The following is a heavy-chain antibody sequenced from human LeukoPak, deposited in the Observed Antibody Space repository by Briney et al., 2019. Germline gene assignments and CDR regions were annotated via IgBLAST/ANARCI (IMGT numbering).Heavy chain of an antibody. CDR1: GFTFSSYG. CDR3: AKEPHPAAYYDTTMTLDY. V-gene: IGHV3-30*18. D-gene: IGHD3-22*01. CDR2: ISYDGSNK. J-gene: IGHJ4*02. Sequence: GGSLRLSCAASGFTFSSYGMHWVRQAPGKGLEWVAVISYDGSNKYYADSVKGRFTISRDNSKNTLYLQMNSLRAEDTAVYYCAKEPHPAAYYDTTMTLDYWGQGTLVTVSS.